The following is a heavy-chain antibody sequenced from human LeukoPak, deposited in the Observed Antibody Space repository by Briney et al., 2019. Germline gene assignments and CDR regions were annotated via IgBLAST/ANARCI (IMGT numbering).Heavy chain of an antibody. D-gene: IGHD3-22*01. J-gene: IGHJ4*02. CDR2: ISSSSSII. CDR1: GFTFSSYS. CDR3: ARVRYYYDSSGYYALDY. Sequence: PGGSLRLSCAASGFTFSSYSMNWVRQAPGKGLEWVSYISSSSSIIYYADSVKGRFTISRDNAKNSLYLQMHSLRAEDTAVYYCARVRYYYDSSGYYALDYWGQGTLVTVSS. V-gene: IGHV3-48*04.